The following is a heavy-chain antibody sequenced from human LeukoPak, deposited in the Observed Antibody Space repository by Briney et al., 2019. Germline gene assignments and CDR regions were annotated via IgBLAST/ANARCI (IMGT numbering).Heavy chain of an antibody. CDR2: MSASGGST. CDR1: GFTFSTSA. Sequence: SGGSLRLSCAASGFTFSTSAMNWVRQAPGKGLEWVSGMSASGGSTYYADSVKGWFTISRDNSKNTLYLQMNSLRAEDTAIYFCAKGVITGTTPQPFDYWGQGTLVTVSS. D-gene: IGHD1-7*01. CDR3: AKGVITGTTPQPFDY. V-gene: IGHV3-23*01. J-gene: IGHJ4*02.